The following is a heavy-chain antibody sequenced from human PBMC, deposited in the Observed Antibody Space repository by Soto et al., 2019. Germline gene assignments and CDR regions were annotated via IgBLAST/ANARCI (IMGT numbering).Heavy chain of an antibody. CDR2: INAGNGNT. Sequence: QVQLVQSGAEEKKPGASVTVSCKASGYTFTSYAMHWVRQAPGQRLEWMGWINAGNGNTKYSQKFQGRVTITRDTSASRAYMELSSLRSEDTAVYYCARSIVVVTALDYWGQGTLVTVSS. V-gene: IGHV1-3*05. D-gene: IGHD2-21*02. J-gene: IGHJ4*02. CDR1: GYTFTSYA. CDR3: ARSIVVVTALDY.